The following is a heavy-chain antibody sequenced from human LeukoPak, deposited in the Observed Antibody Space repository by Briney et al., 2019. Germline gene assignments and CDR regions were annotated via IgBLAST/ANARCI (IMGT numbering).Heavy chain of an antibody. V-gene: IGHV4-31*03. D-gene: IGHD3-3*01. CDR1: SGSISSGGYY. CDR3: ARDLSASGSYAFDI. Sequence: TLSLTCTVSSGSISSGGYYWSWIRQHPGKGLEWIGYIYYSGNTYYSPSLKSRVTISVDTSKNQFSLKLSSVTAADTAVYYCARDLSASGSYAFDIWGQGTMVTVSS. CDR2: IYYSGNT. J-gene: IGHJ3*02.